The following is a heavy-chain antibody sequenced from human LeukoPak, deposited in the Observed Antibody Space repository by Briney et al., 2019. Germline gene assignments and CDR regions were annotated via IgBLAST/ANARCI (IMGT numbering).Heavy chain of an antibody. D-gene: IGHD5-18*01. CDR3: AKGGRGYSFPFGY. CDR1: GFTVSSNY. CDR2: IYSGGST. Sequence: GGSLRLSCAASGFTVSSNYMSWVRQAPGKGLEWVSVIYSGGSTYYADSVKGRFTISRDNSKNTLYLQMNSLRAEDTAVYYCAKGGRGYSFPFGYWGQGTLVTVSS. J-gene: IGHJ4*02. V-gene: IGHV3-66*01.